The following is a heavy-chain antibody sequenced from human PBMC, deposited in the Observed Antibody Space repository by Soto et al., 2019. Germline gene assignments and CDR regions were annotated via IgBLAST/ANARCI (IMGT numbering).Heavy chain of an antibody. CDR1: GGSIRSYC. D-gene: IGHD3-22*01. V-gene: IGHV4-59*03. Sequence: QVQLQESGPTLVKPSETLSLTCTVSGGSIRSYCWTWIRQPPGEGLEWIGCICNSGTTNYNPSLKSRVAISIYTQKNQFSLQLSSVTVADTAVYYCAGGGSIVVATRRLMDVWGKGTTVTVSS. CDR2: ICNSGTT. J-gene: IGHJ6*03. CDR3: AGGGSIVVATRRLMDV.